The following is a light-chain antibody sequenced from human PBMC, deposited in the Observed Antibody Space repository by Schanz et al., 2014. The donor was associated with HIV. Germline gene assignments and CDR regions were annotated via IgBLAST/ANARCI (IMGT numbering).Light chain of an antibody. CDR2: ANS. CDR1: SSNIGSVYD. V-gene: IGLV1-40*01. CDR3: NSYTSKNTPI. Sequence: QSVLTQPPSVSGAPGQRVTISCTGSSSNIGSVYDVHWYQQLPGTAPKHLIFANSDRPSGVPDRFSGSKSGTSASLAITGLQAEDEADYYCNSYTSKNTPIFGGGTKVTVL. J-gene: IGLJ2*01.